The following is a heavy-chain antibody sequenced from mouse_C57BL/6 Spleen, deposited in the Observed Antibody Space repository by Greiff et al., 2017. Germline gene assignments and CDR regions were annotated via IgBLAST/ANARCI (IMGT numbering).Heavy chain of an antibody. CDR1: GYTFTDYY. D-gene: IGHD1-1*01. V-gene: IGHV1-77*01. CDR2: IGPGSGST. CDR3: TPHYGSRRIAY. J-gene: IGHJ3*01. Sequence: QVQLQQSGAELVKPGASVKISCKASGYTFTDYYIHWVKQRPGQGLEWIGKIGPGSGSTYYNETFKGKATLTADKSSSTAYMQLSSLTSEDSAVYSCTPHYGSRRIAYWGQGTLVTVSA.